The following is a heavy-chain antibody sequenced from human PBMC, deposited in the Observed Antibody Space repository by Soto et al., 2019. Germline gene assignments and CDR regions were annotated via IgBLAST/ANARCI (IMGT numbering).Heavy chain of an antibody. CDR1: GYTFSSYA. J-gene: IGHJ6*02. CDR2: ISFDENSK. Sequence: QVQLVESGGGVVQPGRSLRLSCVASGYTFSSYAVHWVRQAPGKGLEWVAVISFDENSKSYADFAKVRFTVSRDDSKNTLYLQMNSQNMEDTAVYYCASATSGPNGDIYYGFDAWGQGTTVTVSS. D-gene: IGHD4-17*01. V-gene: IGHV3-30*03. CDR3: ASATSGPNGDIYYGFDA.